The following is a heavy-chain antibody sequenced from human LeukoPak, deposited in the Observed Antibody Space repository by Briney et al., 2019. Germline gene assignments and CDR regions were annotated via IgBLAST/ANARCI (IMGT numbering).Heavy chain of an antibody. CDR1: GFTFSSYS. CDR3: ARDLYGDEDY. D-gene: IGHD4-17*01. Sequence: GGSLRLSCAASGFTFSSYSMNWVRQAPGKGLEWISSISSSSTYIYYADSVKGRFTISRDNAKNSLYLQMNGLRAEDTAVYYCARDLYGDEDYWGQGTLVTVSS. CDR2: ISSSSTYI. V-gene: IGHV3-21*01. J-gene: IGHJ4*02.